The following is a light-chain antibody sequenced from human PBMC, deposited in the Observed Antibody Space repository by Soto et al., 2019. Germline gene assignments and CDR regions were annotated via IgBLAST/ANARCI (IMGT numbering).Light chain of an antibody. CDR1: QTIGTY. CDR2: DAS. CDR3: QQSYGTPGT. J-gene: IGKJ5*01. Sequence: IEVTQSPSSLAASLGDRVTITCRASQTIGTYVNWYRQKSGAAPELLIYDASTLQSGVPSRFRGGASGTDFTLTISSLQLDDFATYYCQQSYGTPGTFGQGTRLEIK. V-gene: IGKV1-39*01.